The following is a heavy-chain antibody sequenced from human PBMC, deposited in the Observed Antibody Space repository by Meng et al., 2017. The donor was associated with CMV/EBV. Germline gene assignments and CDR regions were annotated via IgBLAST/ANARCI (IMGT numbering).Heavy chain of an antibody. Sequence: SETLSLTCAVYGGSFSGYYWSWIRQPPGKGLECIGEINHSGSTNYNPSLKSRVTISVDTSKNRFSLKLSSATAADTAVYYCARGRYYYDFWSGYSANDYYYYGMDVWGQGTTVTVSS. D-gene: IGHD3-3*01. V-gene: IGHV4-34*01. J-gene: IGHJ6*02. CDR2: INHSGST. CDR3: ARGRYYYDFWSGYSANDYYYYGMDV. CDR1: GGSFSGYY.